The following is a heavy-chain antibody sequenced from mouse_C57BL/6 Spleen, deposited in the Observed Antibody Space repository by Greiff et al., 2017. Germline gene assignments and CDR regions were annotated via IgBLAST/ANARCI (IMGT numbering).Heavy chain of an antibody. CDR1: GYTFTSYW. V-gene: IGHV1-55*01. D-gene: IGHD1-1*01. CDR3: ARSYYGSSSDAMDY. Sequence: VQLQQPGAELVKPGASVKMSCKASGYTFTSYWITWVKQRPGQGLEWIGDIYPGSGSTNYNEKFKSKATLTVDTSSSTAYMQLSSLTSEDSAVYYCARSYYGSSSDAMDYWGQGTSVTVSS. J-gene: IGHJ4*01. CDR2: IYPGSGST.